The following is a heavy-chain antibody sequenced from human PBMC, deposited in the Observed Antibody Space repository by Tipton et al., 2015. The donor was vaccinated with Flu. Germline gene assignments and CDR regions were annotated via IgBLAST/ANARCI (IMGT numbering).Heavy chain of an antibody. V-gene: IGHV4-31*02. D-gene: IGHD5-12*01. CDR2: VYYSGST. CDR1: GGSISSSGNY. CDR3: AREGGYDTPKY. J-gene: IGHJ4*02. Sequence: LRLSCTVSGGSISSSGNYWSWIRQHPGKGLEWIGYVYYSGSTRYNPSLKSRVTISVDTSKNQFSLRLSSVTAADTAVYYCAREGGYDTPKYWGQGTLVTVSS.